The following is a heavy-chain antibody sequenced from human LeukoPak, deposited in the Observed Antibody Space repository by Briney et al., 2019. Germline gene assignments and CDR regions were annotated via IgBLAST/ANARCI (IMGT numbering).Heavy chain of an antibody. V-gene: IGHV3-48*04. J-gene: IGHJ4*02. CDR1: GFAFSTYS. D-gene: IGHD1-26*01. CDR2: ISSSTTTI. Sequence: GGFLRLSCAASGFAFSTYSMSWVRQAPGKGLEWVSYISSSTTTIYYADSVKGRFTISRDNAKNSLYLQMNSLRAEDTAVYYCASGMRVGPNIWGQGTLVTVSS. CDR3: ASGMRVGPNI.